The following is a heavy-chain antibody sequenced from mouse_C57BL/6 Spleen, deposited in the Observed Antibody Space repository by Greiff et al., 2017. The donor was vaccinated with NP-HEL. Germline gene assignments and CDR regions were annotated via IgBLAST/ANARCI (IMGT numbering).Heavy chain of an antibody. CDR3: ARGVYYYGSSAHYFDY. CDR1: GYTFTSYW. Sequence: QVQLQQPGAELVMPGASVKLSCKASGYTFTSYWMHWVKQRPGQGLEWIGEIDPSDSYTNYNQKFKGKSTLTVDKSSSTAYMQLSSLTSEDSAVYYCARGVYYYGSSAHYFDYWGQGTTLTVSS. V-gene: IGHV1-69*01. D-gene: IGHD1-1*01. CDR2: IDPSDSYT. J-gene: IGHJ2*01.